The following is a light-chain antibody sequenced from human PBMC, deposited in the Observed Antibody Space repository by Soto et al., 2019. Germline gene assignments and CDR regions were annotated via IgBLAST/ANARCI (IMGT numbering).Light chain of an antibody. CDR3: QSYDSSLSGYV. V-gene: IGLV1-40*01. CDR2: ANT. CDR1: SSNIGADHD. Sequence: QSVLTQPPSVSGAPGQGVTISCTGSSSNIGADHDVHWYQQLPGTAPKLLIYANTNRPSGVPGRFSGSKSGTSASLAITGLQAEDEADYYCQSYDSSLSGYVFGTGTKVTVL. J-gene: IGLJ1*01.